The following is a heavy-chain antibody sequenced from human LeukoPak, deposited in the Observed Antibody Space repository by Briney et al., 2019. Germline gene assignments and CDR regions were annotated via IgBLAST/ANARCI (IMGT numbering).Heavy chain of an antibody. D-gene: IGHD3-3*01. Sequence: ASVKVSCKASGYTFTNYYIHWVRQAPGQGLEWMGWINSNRGGTNYAQKFQGRVTMTRDTSISTAYTELRGVRSDDTAVYYCARDHGDDAFDIWGPGTMVTVSS. CDR2: INSNRGGT. V-gene: IGHV1-2*02. CDR3: ARDHGDDAFDI. J-gene: IGHJ3*02. CDR1: GYTFTNYY.